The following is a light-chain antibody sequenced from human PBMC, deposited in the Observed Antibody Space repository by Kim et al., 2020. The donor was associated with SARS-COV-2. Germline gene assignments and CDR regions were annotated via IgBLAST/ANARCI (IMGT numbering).Light chain of an antibody. V-gene: IGLV10-54*01. Sequence: RQTATLTGTGNSDNVGNHGAAWLQQHQGHPPKLLSYRNNNRPSGISERLSASRSGNTASLTITGLQPEDEADYYCSAWDSSLTAVVFGGGTQLTVL. CDR3: SAWDSSLTAVV. CDR1: SDNVGNHG. CDR2: RNN. J-gene: IGLJ2*01.